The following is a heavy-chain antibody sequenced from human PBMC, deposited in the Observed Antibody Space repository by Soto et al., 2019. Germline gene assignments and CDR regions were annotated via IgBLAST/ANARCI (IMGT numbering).Heavy chain of an antibody. CDR3: ATHDYGDYGLDY. D-gene: IGHD4-17*01. CDR1: GYTLTELC. Sequence: ASVKFSCKVSGYTLTELCMHCFRHAPGKGLEWMGGFDPEDGETIYAQKFQGRVTMTEDTSTDTAYMELSSLRSEDTAVYYCATHDYGDYGLDYWGQGTLVTVSS. V-gene: IGHV1-24*01. J-gene: IGHJ4*02. CDR2: FDPEDGET.